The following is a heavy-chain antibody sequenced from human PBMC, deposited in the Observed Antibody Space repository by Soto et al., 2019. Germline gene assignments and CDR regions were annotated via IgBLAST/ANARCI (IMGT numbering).Heavy chain of an antibody. CDR1: GFTFSKYH. D-gene: IGHD6-13*01. CDR2: ITSDGNNK. V-gene: IGHV3-30-3*01. CDR3: AKDVRSSYYFDY. Sequence: PGGSLRLSCEASGFTFSKYHMHWVRQAPGKGLEWVAIITSDGNNKYYADSVKGRLTISRDNSKNTLYLQMNSVRPEDTAVYSCAKDVRSSYYFDYCGQGTQVTVSS. J-gene: IGHJ4*02.